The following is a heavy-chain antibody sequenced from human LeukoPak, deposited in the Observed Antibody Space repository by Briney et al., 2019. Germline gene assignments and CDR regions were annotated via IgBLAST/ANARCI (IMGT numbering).Heavy chain of an antibody. CDR1: GGTFSSYA. CDR2: IIPIFGTA. D-gene: IGHD2-2*01. J-gene: IGHJ4*02. Sequence: SVEVSCKASGGTFSSYAISWVRQAPGQGLEWMGGIIPIFGTANYAQKFQGRVTITADESTSTAYMELSSLRSEDTAVYYCARGTEPRYQLLLFWGQGTLVTVSS. V-gene: IGHV1-69*13. CDR3: ARGTEPRYQLLLF.